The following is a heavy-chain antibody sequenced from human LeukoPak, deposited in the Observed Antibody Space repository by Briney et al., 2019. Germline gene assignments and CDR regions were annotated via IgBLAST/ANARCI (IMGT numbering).Heavy chain of an antibody. V-gene: IGHV4-39*07. Sequence: SETLSLTCTVSGGPISSNNYYWAWIRQPPGKGLEWIGSIYYGGSTYYKPSLKSRVTISVDTSKNHFSLRLTSVIAADTAVYYCARGNSGSYYNQPLDFWGQGTLVTVSS. CDR1: GGPISSNNYY. CDR2: IYYGGST. CDR3: ARGNSGSYYNQPLDF. J-gene: IGHJ4*02. D-gene: IGHD3-10*01.